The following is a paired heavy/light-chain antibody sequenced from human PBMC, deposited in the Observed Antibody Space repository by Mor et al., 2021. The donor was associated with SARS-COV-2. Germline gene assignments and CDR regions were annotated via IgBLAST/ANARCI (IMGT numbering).Heavy chain of an antibody. CDR3: ARVGMEDFWTGYFVV. Sequence: QLQLQVSGPGLVKPSETLSLACIVAGGSISTSGYYWGWIRQPPGKGLEWIGSIHYSGTTYYNPSLKSRVTMSVDTSKNQFSLKVNSVTAADTAVYYCARVGMEDFWTGYFVVWGQGTTVTVSS. V-gene: IGHV4-39*07. CDR2: IHYSGTT. D-gene: IGHD3-3*01. J-gene: IGHJ6*02. CDR1: GGSISTSGYY.
Light chain of an antibody. V-gene: IGKV2-28*01. J-gene: IGKJ5*01. CDR3: MQALQTPPL. CDR2: LAS. Sequence: DIVMTQSPLSLPVTPGEAASISCRSSQSLLHSNGYNYLDWYLQKPGQSPQVLIYLASHRASGVPDRFSGSGSGTDFTLKISRVEAEDVGVYYCMQALQTPPLFGQGTRLEIK. CDR1: QSLLHSNGYNY.